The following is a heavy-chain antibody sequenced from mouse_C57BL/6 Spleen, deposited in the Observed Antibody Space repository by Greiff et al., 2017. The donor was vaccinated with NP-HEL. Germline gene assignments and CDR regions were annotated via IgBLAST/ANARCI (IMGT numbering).Heavy chain of an antibody. CDR1: GYAFSSSW. V-gene: IGHV1-82*01. J-gene: IGHJ4*01. D-gene: IGHD4-1*01. CDR2: IYPGDGDT. Sequence: LQESGPELVKPGASVKISCKASGYAFSSSWMNWVKQRPGKGLEWIGRIYPGDGDTNYNGKFKGKATLTADKSSSTAYMQLSSLTSEDSAVYFCARDPTGTGAMDYWGQGTSVTVSS. CDR3: ARDPTGTGAMDY.